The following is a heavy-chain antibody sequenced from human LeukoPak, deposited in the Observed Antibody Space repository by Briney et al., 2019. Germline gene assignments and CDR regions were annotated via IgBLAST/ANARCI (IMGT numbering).Heavy chain of an antibody. J-gene: IGHJ4*02. D-gene: IGHD5-18*01. Sequence: ASVKVSCKASGYTFTSYDINWVRQATGQELEWMGWMNPNSGNTGYAQKFQGRVTITRNTSITTAYMELSSLRSEDTAVYYCARYLGGYSYGHPFDYWGQGTLVTVSS. CDR1: GYTFTSYD. V-gene: IGHV1-8*03. CDR3: ARYLGGYSYGHPFDY. CDR2: MNPNSGNT.